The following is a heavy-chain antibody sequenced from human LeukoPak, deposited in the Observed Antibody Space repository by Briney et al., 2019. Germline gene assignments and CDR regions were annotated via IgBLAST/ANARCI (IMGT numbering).Heavy chain of an antibody. Sequence: PSETLSLTCTVSGGSISSSSYYWGWIRQPPGKGLEWLGSIYYSGSTYYNPSLKSRVTISVDTSKNQFSLKLSSVTAADTAVYYCARHVDGDYYYGMDVWGQGTTVTVSS. J-gene: IGHJ6*02. CDR3: ARHVDGDYYYGMDV. CDR1: GGSISSSSYY. D-gene: IGHD4-17*01. CDR2: IYYSGST. V-gene: IGHV4-39*01.